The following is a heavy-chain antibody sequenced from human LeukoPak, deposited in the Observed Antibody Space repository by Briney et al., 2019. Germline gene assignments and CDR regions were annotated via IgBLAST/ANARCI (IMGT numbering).Heavy chain of an antibody. J-gene: IGHJ4*02. CDR2: INPNSGGT. V-gene: IGHV1-2*02. Sequence: ASVKVPCKASGYTFTGYYMHWVRQAPGQGLEWMGWINPNSGGTNYAQKFQGRVTMTRDTSISTAYMELSRLRSDDTAVYYCARVMSVAATSFDYWGQGTLVTVSS. D-gene: IGHD6-19*01. CDR1: GYTFTGYY. CDR3: ARVMSVAATSFDY.